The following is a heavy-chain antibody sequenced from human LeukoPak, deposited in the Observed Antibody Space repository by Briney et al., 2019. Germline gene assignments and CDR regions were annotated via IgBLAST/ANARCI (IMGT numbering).Heavy chain of an antibody. CDR2: VYSSGYT. J-gene: IGHJ4*02. CDR1: GGSIGNYC. V-gene: IGHV4-59*08. CDR3: ARLGSGYDPGRFDLVY. D-gene: IGHD5-12*01. Sequence: SETLSLTCTVSGGSIGNYCWSWIRQPPGKGLEWIGYVYSSGYTNYNPSLKSRVTISVDTSNNQFSLRLSSVTAADTAVYYCARLGSGYDPGRFDLVYWGQGTLVTVSS.